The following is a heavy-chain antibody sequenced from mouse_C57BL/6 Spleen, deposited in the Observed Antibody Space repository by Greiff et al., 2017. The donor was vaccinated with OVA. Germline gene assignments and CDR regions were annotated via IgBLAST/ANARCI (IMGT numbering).Heavy chain of an antibody. D-gene: IGHD2-4*01. CDR1: GFTFSNYW. CDR2: IRLKSDNYAT. CDR3: TRYDDYDAY. J-gene: IGHJ3*01. Sequence: EVQLQESGGGLVQPGGSMKLSCVASGFTFSNYWMNWVRQSPEKGLEWVAQIRLKSDNYATHYAESVKGRFTISRDDSKSSVYLQMNNLRAEDTGIYYCTRYDDYDAYWGQGTLVTVSA. V-gene: IGHV6-3*01.